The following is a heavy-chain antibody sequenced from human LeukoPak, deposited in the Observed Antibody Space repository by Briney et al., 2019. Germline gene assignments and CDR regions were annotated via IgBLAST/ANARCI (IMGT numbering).Heavy chain of an antibody. Sequence: ASVKVSCKASGYTFTGYNIQWMRQAPGQGLAWMGWINPKSGVTEYGQKFQGRVTVARDTSISTAYMELTRLTSDDTAVYYCSRDVTGDGLVYLDCWGLGTLVTVSS. CDR3: SRDVTGDGLVYLDC. J-gene: IGHJ4*02. CDR1: GYTFTGYN. CDR2: INPKSGVT. V-gene: IGHV1-2*02. D-gene: IGHD7-27*01.